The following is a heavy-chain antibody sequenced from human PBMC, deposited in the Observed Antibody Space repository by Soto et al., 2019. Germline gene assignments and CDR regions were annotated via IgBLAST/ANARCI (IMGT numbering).Heavy chain of an antibody. CDR3: ARLSGCRNGVCYKFDY. CDR2: VYPGDSDT. CDR1: GYSFTSYW. D-gene: IGHD2-8*01. Sequence: PGESPKISCQGSGYSFTSYWIAWVRQMPGKGREWMGIVYPGDSDTRYSPSFQGQVTISADKSISTAYLQWSSLKASDTAMYYCARLSGCRNGVCYKFDYWGQGTLVTVSS. V-gene: IGHV5-51*01. J-gene: IGHJ4*02.